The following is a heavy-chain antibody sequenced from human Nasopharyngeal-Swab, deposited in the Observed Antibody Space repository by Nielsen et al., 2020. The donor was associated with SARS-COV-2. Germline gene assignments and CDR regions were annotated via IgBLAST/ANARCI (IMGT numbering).Heavy chain of an antibody. V-gene: IGHV4-39*01. J-gene: IGHJ6*03. CDR2: IYYSGGT. Sequence: SETLSLTCTVSGGSISSSSHYWGWIRQPPGKGLEWIGSIYYSGGTYYNPSLKSRVTISVDTSKNQFSLKLSSVTAADTAVYYCARQAYDFWSGYYVPYYYYYMDVWGKGTTVTVSS. D-gene: IGHD3-3*01. CDR3: ARQAYDFWSGYYVPYYYYYMDV. CDR1: GGSISSSSHY.